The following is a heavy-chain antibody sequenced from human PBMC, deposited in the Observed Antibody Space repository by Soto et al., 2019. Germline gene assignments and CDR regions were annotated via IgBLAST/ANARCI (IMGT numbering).Heavy chain of an antibody. CDR2: IVIGSGNT. D-gene: IGHD1-1*01. CDR1: GFTFTSSS. Sequence: ASVKVSCKASGFTFTSSSVQWVRQARGQRLEWIGWIVIGSGNTNYAQRFQERVTFTRDVSTSTAYMELSSLRSEDTAMYYCAAVPGDFDCWGQGTLVTVSS. J-gene: IGHJ4*02. V-gene: IGHV1-58*01. CDR3: AAVPGDFDC.